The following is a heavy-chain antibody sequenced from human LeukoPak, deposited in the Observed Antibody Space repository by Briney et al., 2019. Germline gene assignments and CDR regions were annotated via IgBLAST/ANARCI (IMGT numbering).Heavy chain of an antibody. D-gene: IGHD4-23*01. CDR1: GXTVSSNY. CDR2: IYSGGTT. CDR3: ARDYYGSNPIIYYLDY. Sequence: TGGSLRLSCAAPGXTVSSNYMSWVRQAPGKGLEWVSVIYSGGTTYYADSVKGRFTISRDNAKNSLYLQMNSLRAEDTAVYYCARDYYGSNPIIYYLDYWGQGTLVTVSS. V-gene: IGHV3-66*01. J-gene: IGHJ4*02.